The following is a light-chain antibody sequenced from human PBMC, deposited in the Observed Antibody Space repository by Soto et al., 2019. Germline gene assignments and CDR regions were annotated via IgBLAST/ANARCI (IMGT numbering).Light chain of an antibody. CDR3: SSYTSGSTLVV. J-gene: IGLJ2*01. CDR1: SSDVSAYNY. V-gene: IGLV2-14*01. CDR2: EVT. Sequence: QSALTQPASVSGSPGQSITISCTGRSSDVSAYNYVSWYQQHPGEAPRLMIYEVTNRPSGVSNRFSGSKSGNTASLTISGLRAEDEADYYCSSYTSGSTLVVFGGGTQLIVL.